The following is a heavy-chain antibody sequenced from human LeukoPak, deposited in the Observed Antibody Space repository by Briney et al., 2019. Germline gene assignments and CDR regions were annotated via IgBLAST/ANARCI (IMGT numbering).Heavy chain of an antibody. D-gene: IGHD3-16*01. CDR2: IYSSGST. CDR3: ARDIRGRNSPLFDY. V-gene: IGHV3-66*01. J-gene: IGHJ4*02. CDR1: GFTVSSNY. Sequence: GGSLRLSCAASGFTVSSNYMSWVRQAPGKGLEWVSVIYSSGSTNYADPVKGRFTISRDNSKNTLYLQMSSLRVEDTAVYYCARDIRGRNSPLFDYWGQGILVTVSS.